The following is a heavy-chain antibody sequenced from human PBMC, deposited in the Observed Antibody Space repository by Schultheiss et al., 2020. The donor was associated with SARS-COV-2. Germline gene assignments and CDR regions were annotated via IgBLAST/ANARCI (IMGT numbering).Heavy chain of an antibody. CDR1: GFTFSSYE. Sequence: GGSLRLSCAASGFTFSSYEMNWVRQAPGKGLVWVAVISYDGSNKYYADSVKGRFTISRDNAKNSLYLQMNSLGAEETAVYYCARDWGNYWGQGTLVTVSS. J-gene: IGHJ4*02. CDR3: ARDWGNY. V-gene: IGHV3-30*03. D-gene: IGHD3-16*01. CDR2: ISYDGSNK.